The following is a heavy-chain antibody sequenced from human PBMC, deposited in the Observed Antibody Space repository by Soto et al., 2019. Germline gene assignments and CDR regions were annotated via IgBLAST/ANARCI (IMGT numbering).Heavy chain of an antibody. D-gene: IGHD2-15*01. Sequence: EVQLVESGGGLVQPGGSLRLSCAASGFTFSNYWMYWVRQAPGKGLEWVSRINSDGSVSSHADSVRGRLTISRDNVKNTLYLHMDSLRGEDTAVYCCARGDCVGGTCYSLAGSFYYYMDVWGKGTTVTVFS. V-gene: IGHV3-74*02. CDR2: INSDGSVS. J-gene: IGHJ6*03. CDR1: GFTFSNYW. CDR3: ARGDCVGGTCYSLAGSFYYYMDV.